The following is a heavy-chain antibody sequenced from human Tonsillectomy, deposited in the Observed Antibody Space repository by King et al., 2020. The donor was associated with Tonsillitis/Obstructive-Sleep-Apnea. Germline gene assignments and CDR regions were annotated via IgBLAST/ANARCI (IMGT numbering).Heavy chain of an antibody. CDR1: GYTFTGYY. D-gene: IGHD5-18*01. J-gene: IGHJ6*04. CDR3: ARDYPPGIQIWLSAV. CDR2: INPNSGDT. Sequence: QLVQSGAEVKKPGASVKVSCKTSGYTFTGYYIHWVRQAPGQGLEWMGWINPNSGDTNYAQKFQGRVTMTRATSISTAYMELSRLTSDDTAVYYCARDYPPGIQIWLSAVWGKGTTVTVSS. V-gene: IGHV1-2*02.